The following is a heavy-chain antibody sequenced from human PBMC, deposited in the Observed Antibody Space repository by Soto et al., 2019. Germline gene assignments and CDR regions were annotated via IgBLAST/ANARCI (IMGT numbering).Heavy chain of an antibody. J-gene: IGHJ4*02. D-gene: IGHD3-22*01. CDR2: IYYSGST. CDR1: GGSISSGDYY. Sequence: SETLSLTCTVSGGSISSGDYYWSWIRQPPGKGLEWIGYIYYSGSTYYNPSLKRRVIISLDTSKNQFSLKLSSVTAADTAVYYCARGDYYDRSGYSNFDYWGQGTLVTVPS. CDR3: ARGDYYDRSGYSNFDY. V-gene: IGHV4-30-4*01.